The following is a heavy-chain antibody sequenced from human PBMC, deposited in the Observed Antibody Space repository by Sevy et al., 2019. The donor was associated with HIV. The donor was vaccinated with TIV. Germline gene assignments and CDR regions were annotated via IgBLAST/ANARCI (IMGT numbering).Heavy chain of an antibody. J-gene: IGHJ3*02. CDR3: ARHCTGSSCSHAFDI. D-gene: IGHD2-15*01. CDR1: GGSFSGYY. CDR2: INHSGGT. Sequence: SETLSLTCAVYGGSFSGYYWSWIRQPPGKGLEWIGEINHSGGTNYNPSLKSRVTISVDTSKNQISLQVNSVTAADTAVFYCARHCTGSSCSHAFDIWGQGTRVTVSS. V-gene: IGHV4-34*01.